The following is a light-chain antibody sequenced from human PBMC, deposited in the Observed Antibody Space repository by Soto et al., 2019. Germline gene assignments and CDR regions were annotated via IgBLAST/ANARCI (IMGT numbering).Light chain of an antibody. CDR1: QSVSSN. CDR3: QQYNNWPPYT. CDR2: GAS. J-gene: IGKJ2*01. V-gene: IGKV3-15*01. Sequence: EIVMTQSPATLSVSPGERATLSCRASQSVSSNLAWYQQKPGQAPRLLLYGASTRATGIPARFSGSASGTEFTLTISSLQSEDFADYYCQQYNNWPPYTFGQGTKVDIK.